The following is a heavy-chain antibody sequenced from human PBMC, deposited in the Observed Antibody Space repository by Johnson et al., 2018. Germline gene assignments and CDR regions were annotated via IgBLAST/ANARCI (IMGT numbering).Heavy chain of an antibody. V-gene: IGHV3-23*04. CDR2: ISDNADNT. Sequence: VQLVQSGGGVVQPGRSLRLSCAASGFTFSSYAMHWVRQAPGEGLEWVSSISDNADNTYYADSVKGRFTISRDNSKNTLYRQLNGLRDEDTAVYYCAKNSYYDTRGYFDYWGQGTLVTVSS. J-gene: IGHJ4*02. D-gene: IGHD3-22*01. CDR1: GFTFSSYA. CDR3: AKNSYYDTRGYFDY.